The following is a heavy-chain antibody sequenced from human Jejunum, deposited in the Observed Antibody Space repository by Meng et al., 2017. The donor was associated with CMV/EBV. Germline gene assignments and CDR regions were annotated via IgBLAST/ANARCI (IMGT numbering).Heavy chain of an antibody. CDR2: ISPTAST. CDR3: ARGRCTRTLCSTGTFDY. V-gene: IGHV4-4*02. D-gene: IGHD2-2*02. CDR1: ISSSAYW. Sequence: ISSSAYWWRCLRQPPGKGLELIGDISPTASTHYNPSLKSRVTMSIDRSKNQFSLKVTSVTAADTALYYCARGRCTRTLCSTGTFDYWGQGTLVTVSS. J-gene: IGHJ4*02.